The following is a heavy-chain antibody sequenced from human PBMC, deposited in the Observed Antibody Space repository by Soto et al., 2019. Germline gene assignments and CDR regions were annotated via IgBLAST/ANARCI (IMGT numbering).Heavy chain of an antibody. J-gene: IGHJ4*02. CDR3: AGCYREAGY. V-gene: IGHV1-69*02. CDR1: GGTFSSYT. CDR2: IIPILGIA. Sequence: QVQLVQSGAEVKKPGSSVKVSCKASGGTFSSYTISWVRQAPGQGLEWMGRIIPILGIANYAQKFHGRVTITGVKTTSTAYKERSSLCSEDTAVYYEAGCYREAGYWGQGTMVTVCS. D-gene: IGHD3-3*01.